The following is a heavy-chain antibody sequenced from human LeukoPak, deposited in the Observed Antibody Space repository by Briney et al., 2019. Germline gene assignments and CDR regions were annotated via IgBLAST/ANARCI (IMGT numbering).Heavy chain of an antibody. V-gene: IGHV4-30-2*01. D-gene: IGHD4-4*01. Sequence: PSQTLSLTCAVSGGSISSGGYSWSWIRQPPGKGLEWIGYIYHSGGTYYNPSLKSRVTISVDRSKNQFSLKLSSVTAADTAVYYCAREDSRDGYYFDYWGQGTLVTVSS. CDR1: GGSISSGGYS. CDR3: AREDSRDGYYFDY. CDR2: IYHSGGT. J-gene: IGHJ4*02.